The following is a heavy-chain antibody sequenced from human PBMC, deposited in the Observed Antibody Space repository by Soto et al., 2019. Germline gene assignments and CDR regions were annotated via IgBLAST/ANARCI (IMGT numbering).Heavy chain of an antibody. V-gene: IGHV4-59*01. CDR1: GGSISSYY. CDR3: ARAGYCSGGSCYSDWFDP. J-gene: IGHJ5*02. Sequence: QVQLQESGPGLVKPSETLSLTCTVSGGSISSYYWSWIRQPPGKGLEWIGYIYYSGSTNYNPSLKSRVTISVDTSKNQFSLKLSSVTAADTAVYYCARAGYCSGGSCYSDWFDPWGQGTLVTVSS. D-gene: IGHD2-15*01. CDR2: IYYSGST.